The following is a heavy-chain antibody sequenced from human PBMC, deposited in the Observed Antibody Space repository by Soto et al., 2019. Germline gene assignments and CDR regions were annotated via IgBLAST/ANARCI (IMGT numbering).Heavy chain of an antibody. CDR2: IIPIFGST. D-gene: IGHD3-22*01. V-gene: IGHV1-69*05. Sequence: GASVKVSCKASGGTFSSYAISWVRQAPGQGLEWMGGIIPIFGSTSYAQKFQGRVTMTRDTSTNTVYMELSSLRSEDTAIYYCARDTNTIRFYDTSGYLNWFESWGQGTQVTVSS. J-gene: IGHJ5*01. CDR3: ARDTNTIRFYDTSGYLNWFES. CDR1: GGTFSSYA.